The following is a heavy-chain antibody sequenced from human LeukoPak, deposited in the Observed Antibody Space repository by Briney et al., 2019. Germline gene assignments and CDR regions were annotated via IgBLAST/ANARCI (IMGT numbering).Heavy chain of an antibody. CDR3: AREHTTVTSLLDY. J-gene: IGHJ4*02. Sequence: GGSLRLSCAASGFTFNSYGIHWVRQAPGKGLEGVAVIWYDGNNKYYADSVKGRFTISRDSSKNTMYLQMNSLRAEDTAVYYGAREHTTVTSLLDYWGQGTLVTVSS. CDR2: IWYDGNNK. V-gene: IGHV3-33*01. CDR1: GFTFNSYG. D-gene: IGHD4-17*01.